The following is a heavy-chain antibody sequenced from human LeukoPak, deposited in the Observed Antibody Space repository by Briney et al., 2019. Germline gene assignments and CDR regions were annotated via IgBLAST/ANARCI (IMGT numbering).Heavy chain of an antibody. CDR2: ISSSSSTI. CDR3: ARSPPFAYYFDF. CDR1: TFTFSSYN. D-gene: IGHD2-21*01. Sequence: AGGSLRLSCAASTFTFSSYNMNWVRQPPGKGLEWVSYISSSSSTIYYADSVKGRFTISRDNARNSLYLQMDSLRDEDTAVYYCARSPPFAYYFDFWGQGTLVTVSS. V-gene: IGHV3-48*02. J-gene: IGHJ4*02.